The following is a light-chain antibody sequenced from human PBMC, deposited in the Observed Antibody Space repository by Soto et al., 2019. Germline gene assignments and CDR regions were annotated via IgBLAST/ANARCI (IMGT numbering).Light chain of an antibody. CDR2: DAS. CDR3: QQRNSWPLT. J-gene: IGKJ4*01. Sequence: EIVLTQSPATLSLSPGERATLSCRASQSVRSYLAWYQQKPGQAPRLLIYDASNRATGIQARFSGSGSGTDFSLTISSLEPEDFAVYYCQQRNSWPLTFGGGTKVEIK. V-gene: IGKV3-11*01. CDR1: QSVRSY.